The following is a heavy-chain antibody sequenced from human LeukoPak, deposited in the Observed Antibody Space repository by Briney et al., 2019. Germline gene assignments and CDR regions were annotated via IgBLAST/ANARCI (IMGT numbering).Heavy chain of an antibody. D-gene: IGHD6-13*01. CDR2: ISYDGSNK. J-gene: IGHJ4*02. CDR1: GFTFSSYG. V-gene: IGHV3-30*03. Sequence: GGSLRLSCAASGFTFSSYGMHWVRQAPGKGLEWVAVISYDGSNKYYADSVKGRFTISRDNSKNTLYLQMNSLRAEDTAVYYCARRHSSPIGFFDYWGQGTLVTVSS. CDR3: ARRHSSPIGFFDY.